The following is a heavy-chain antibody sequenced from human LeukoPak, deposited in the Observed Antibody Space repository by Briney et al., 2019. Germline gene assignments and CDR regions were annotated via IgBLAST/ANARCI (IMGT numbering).Heavy chain of an antibody. CDR1: GFTFSDYY. Sequence: PGGSLRLSCAASGFTFSDYYMSWIRQAPGKGLEWVANIKQDGSEKYYVDSVKGRFTISRDNAKNSLYLQMNSLRAEDTTVYYCARERNSAYWGQGTLVTVSA. J-gene: IGHJ4*02. CDR3: ARERNSAY. V-gene: IGHV3-7*03. CDR2: IKQDGSEK. D-gene: IGHD1-1*01.